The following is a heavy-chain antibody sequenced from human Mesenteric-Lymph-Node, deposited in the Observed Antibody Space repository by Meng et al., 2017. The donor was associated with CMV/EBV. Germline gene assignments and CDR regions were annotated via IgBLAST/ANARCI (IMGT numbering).Heavy chain of an antibody. J-gene: IGHJ5*02. Sequence: GESLKISCAASGFTFSSYWMHWVRQAPGKGLVWVSRINSDGSSTSYADSVKGRFTISRDNAKNTLYLQMNSLRAEDTAIYYCAKSGGDSGNKYRNWFDPWGQGTLVTVSS. V-gene: IGHV3-74*01. D-gene: IGHD1-26*01. CDR3: AKSGGDSGNKYRNWFDP. CDR2: INSDGSST. CDR1: GFTFSSYW.